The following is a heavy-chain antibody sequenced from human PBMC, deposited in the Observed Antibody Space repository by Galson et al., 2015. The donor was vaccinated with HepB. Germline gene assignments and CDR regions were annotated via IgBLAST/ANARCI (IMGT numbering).Heavy chain of an antibody. CDR2: ISSSSSYT. Sequence: SLRLSCAASGFTFSDYYMSWIRQAPGKGLEWVSYISSSSSYTNYADSVKGRFTISRDNAKNSLYLQMNSLRAEDTAVYYCARDLGYCTNGVCYSPGQYWGQGTLVTVSS. V-gene: IGHV3-11*06. J-gene: IGHJ4*02. D-gene: IGHD2-8*01. CDR3: ARDLGYCTNGVCYSPGQY. CDR1: GFTFSDYY.